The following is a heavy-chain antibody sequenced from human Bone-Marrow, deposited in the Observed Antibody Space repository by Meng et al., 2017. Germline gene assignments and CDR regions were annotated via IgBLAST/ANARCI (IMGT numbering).Heavy chain of an antibody. CDR2: IIPIFGTA. Sequence: QGRRVQSGAGVKKPGSSVKVSCKASGGTFSSYAISWVRQAPGQGLEWMGGIIPIFGTANYAQKFQGRVTITADKSTSTAYMELSSLRSEDTAVYYCARGYCSGGSRYSIDYWGQGTLVTVSS. CDR3: ARGYCSGGSRYSIDY. D-gene: IGHD2-15*01. CDR1: GGTFSSYA. J-gene: IGHJ4*02. V-gene: IGHV1-69*06.